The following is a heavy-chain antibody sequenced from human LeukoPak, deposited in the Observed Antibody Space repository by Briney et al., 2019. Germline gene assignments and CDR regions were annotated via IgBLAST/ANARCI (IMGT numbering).Heavy chain of an antibody. J-gene: IGHJ4*02. V-gene: IGHV3-23*01. CDR2: MGGSGGST. CDR3: AKVDSSGYYEIFDY. Sequence: GGSLRLSCAASGFTVSSNYMSWARQAPGKGLEWVSAMGGSGGSTYYADSVKGRFTISRDNSKNTLYLQMNSLRAEDTAVYYCAKVDSSGYYEIFDYWGQGTLVTVSS. CDR1: GFTVSSNY. D-gene: IGHD3-22*01.